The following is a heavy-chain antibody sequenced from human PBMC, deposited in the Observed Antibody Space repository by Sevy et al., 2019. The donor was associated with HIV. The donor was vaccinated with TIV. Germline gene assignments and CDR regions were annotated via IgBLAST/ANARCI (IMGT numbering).Heavy chain of an antibody. V-gene: IGHV3-53*01. CDR1: GFTVSDNY. Sequence: GGSLRLSCAVSGFTVSDNYMNWVRQAPGKGLEWVSIIYIAGRTYYADSVRGRFTISRDKAKSTLYLQMNSLRVEDTAVYYCVREDLVLGEDNYYGMDVWGQGTTVTVSS. CDR3: VREDLVLGEDNYYGMDV. D-gene: IGHD3-16*01. J-gene: IGHJ6*02. CDR2: IYIAGRT.